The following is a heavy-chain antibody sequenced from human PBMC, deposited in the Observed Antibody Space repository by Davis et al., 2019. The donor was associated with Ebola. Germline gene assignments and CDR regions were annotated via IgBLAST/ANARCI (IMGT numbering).Heavy chain of an antibody. V-gene: IGHV4-59*12. D-gene: IGHD3-22*01. J-gene: IGHJ4*02. CDR3: ARLYAYYYDSSGYYRPYYFDY. Sequence: MPGGSLRLSCTVSGGSISSYYWSWIRQPPGKGLEWIGYIYYSGSTNYNPSLKSRVTISVDKSKNQFSLKLSSVTAADTAVYYCARLYAYYYDSSGYYRPYYFDYWGQGTLVTVSS. CDR2: IYYSGST. CDR1: GGSISSYY.